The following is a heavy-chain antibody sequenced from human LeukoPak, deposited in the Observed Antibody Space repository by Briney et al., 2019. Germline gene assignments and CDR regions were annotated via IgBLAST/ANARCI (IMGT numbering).Heavy chain of an antibody. V-gene: IGHV4-34*01. CDR3: ARWKHVVPAAPGAFDI. J-gene: IGHJ3*02. CDR2: INHSGST. D-gene: IGHD2-2*01. Sequence: SETLSLTCAVYGGSFSGYYWSWIRQPPGKGLEWIREINHSGSTNYNPSLKSRVTISVDTSKNQFSLKLSSVTAADTAVYYCARWKHVVPAAPGAFDIWGQGTMVTVSS. CDR1: GGSFSGYY.